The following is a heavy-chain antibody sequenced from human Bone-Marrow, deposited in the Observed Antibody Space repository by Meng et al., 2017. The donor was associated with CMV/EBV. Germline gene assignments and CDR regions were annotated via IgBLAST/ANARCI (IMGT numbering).Heavy chain of an antibody. V-gene: IGHV3-30-3*01. Sequence: GGSLRLSCAASGFTFSSYAMHWVRQAPGKGLEWVAVISYDGSNKYYADSVKGRFTISRGNSKNTLYLQMNSLRSEDTAVYYCAKDHNLGHVLRFLEWSLLGYWDYWGQGTLVTVSS. D-gene: IGHD3-3*01. CDR2: ISYDGSNK. J-gene: IGHJ4*02. CDR3: AKDHNLGHVLRFLEWSLLGYWDY. CDR1: GFTFSSYA.